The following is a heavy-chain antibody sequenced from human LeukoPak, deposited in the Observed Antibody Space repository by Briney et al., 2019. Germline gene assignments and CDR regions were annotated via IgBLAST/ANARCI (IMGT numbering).Heavy chain of an antibody. D-gene: IGHD3-3*01. Sequence: PGGSLRLSCAASGFTFSSYAMSWVRQAPGKGLEWVSAISGSGGSTYYADSVKGRFTISRDNSKNTLYLQMNSLRAEDTAVYYCAKDLSYDFWSGPEYFQHWGQGTLVTVSS. CDR3: AKDLSYDFWSGPEYFQH. V-gene: IGHV3-23*01. CDR1: GFTFSSYA. CDR2: ISGSGGST. J-gene: IGHJ1*01.